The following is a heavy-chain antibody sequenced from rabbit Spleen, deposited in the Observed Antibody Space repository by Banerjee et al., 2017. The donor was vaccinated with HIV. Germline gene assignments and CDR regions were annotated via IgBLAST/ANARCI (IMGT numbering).Heavy chain of an antibody. CDR2: IEVVGSGSGT. J-gene: IGHJ4*01. Sequence: QEQLVESGGGLVQPEGSLTLTCTASGFTISNNYVMCWVRQAPGKGLEWVACIEVVGSGSGTYYASWANGRFTISKTSSTTVTLEMTSLTGADTATYFCARGSAMMTMVITGYYLNLWGQGTLVTVS. D-gene: IGHD2-1*01. V-gene: IGHV1S45*01. CDR3: ARGSAMMTMVITGYYLNL. CDR1: GFTISNNYV.